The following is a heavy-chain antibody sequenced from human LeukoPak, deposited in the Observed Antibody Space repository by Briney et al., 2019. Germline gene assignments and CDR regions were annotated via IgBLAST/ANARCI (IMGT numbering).Heavy chain of an antibody. CDR1: GYTFTSYG. D-gene: IGHD6-19*01. Sequence: ASVKVSCKASGYTFTSYGINWVRQATGQGLEWMGWMNPNSGNTGYAQKFQGRVTMTRNTSIRTAYMELSSLRSEDTAVYYCARVGSSYSSGWSYPYYFGYWGQGTLVTVSS. CDR3: ARVGSSYSSGWSYPYYFGY. J-gene: IGHJ4*02. CDR2: MNPNSGNT. V-gene: IGHV1-8*02.